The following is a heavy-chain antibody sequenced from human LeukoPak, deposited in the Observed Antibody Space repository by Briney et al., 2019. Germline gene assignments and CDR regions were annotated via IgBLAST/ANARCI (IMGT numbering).Heavy chain of an antibody. J-gene: IGHJ4*02. V-gene: IGHV3-23*01. D-gene: IGHD6-13*01. CDR1: GFTFSSYS. CDR3: AKGPYRSSWDDY. Sequence: GGSLRLSCAASGFTFSSYSMNWVRQAPGKGLEWVSAISGSGGSTYYADSVKGRFTISRDNSKNTLYLQMNSLRAEDTAVYYCAKGPYRSSWDDYWGQGTLVTVSS. CDR2: ISGSGGST.